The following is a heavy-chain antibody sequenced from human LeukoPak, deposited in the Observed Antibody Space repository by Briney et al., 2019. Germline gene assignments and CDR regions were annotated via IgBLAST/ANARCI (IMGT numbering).Heavy chain of an antibody. CDR3: ARASSLDY. Sequence: SETLSLTCIVSGYSISSGYYWGWIRQPPGTGLEWIGSIYHNDSTYYNPSLKSRVTISVDTSKNQFSLKLSSVTAADTAVYYCARASSLDYWGQGTLVTVSS. CDR2: IYHNDST. CDR1: GYSISSGYY. J-gene: IGHJ4*02. D-gene: IGHD6-13*01. V-gene: IGHV4-38-2*02.